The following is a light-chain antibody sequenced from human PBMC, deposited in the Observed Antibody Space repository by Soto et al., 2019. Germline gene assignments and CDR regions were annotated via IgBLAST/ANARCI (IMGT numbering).Light chain of an antibody. CDR3: QQYHDWPRT. CDR2: GAS. Sequence: IVMTQSPATLSVSPGERVTLSCRASQNIDTHLAWYQHKPGQAPRLLMYGASARATGIPARFSGSGSGTRFTLTISSLQSEDFAVYCCQQYHDWPRTFGQGTKLEIK. CDR1: QNIDTH. J-gene: IGKJ2*01. V-gene: IGKV3-15*01.